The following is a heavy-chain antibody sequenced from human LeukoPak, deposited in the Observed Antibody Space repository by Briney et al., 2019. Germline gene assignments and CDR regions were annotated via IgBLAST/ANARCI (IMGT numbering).Heavy chain of an antibody. CDR3: ARSGCSSTSCYGWFDH. Sequence: ASVKVSCKASGYTFTSYGISWVRQAPGQGLEWMGWISAYNGNTNYAQKLQGRVTMTTDTSTSTAYMELRSLRSDDTAVYYCARSGCSSTSCYGWFDHWGQGTLVTVSS. CDR1: GYTFTSYG. CDR2: ISAYNGNT. D-gene: IGHD2-2*01. J-gene: IGHJ5*02. V-gene: IGHV1-18*01.